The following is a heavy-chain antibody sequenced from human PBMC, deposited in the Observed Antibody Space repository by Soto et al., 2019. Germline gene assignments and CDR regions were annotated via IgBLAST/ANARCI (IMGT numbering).Heavy chain of an antibody. D-gene: IGHD1-1*01. CDR2: INAGNGNT. J-gene: IGHJ5*02. V-gene: IGHV1-3*01. Sequence: GXSVKVSFNASGYTFTSYAMHLVRQAPGQRLEWMGWINAGNGNTKYSQKFQGRVTITRDTSASTAYMELSSMRSEDTAVYYCASNLEMYNWFDPWGQGTLVTVSS. CDR1: GYTFTSYA. CDR3: ASNLEMYNWFDP.